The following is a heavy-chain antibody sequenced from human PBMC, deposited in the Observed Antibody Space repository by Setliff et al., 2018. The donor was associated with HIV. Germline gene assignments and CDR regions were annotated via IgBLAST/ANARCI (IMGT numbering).Heavy chain of an antibody. CDR3: ARSQLSLLYCSGGNCYTDY. Sequence: GESLKISCAASGFTFSTYWMSWVRQAPGKGLEWVANIKQDGSEKNYMDSVKGRFTISRDNAKNSLYLQMNSLRAEDTAVYYCARSQLSLLYCSGGNCYTDYWG. CDR2: IKQDGSEK. V-gene: IGHV3-7*02. CDR1: GFTFSTYW. J-gene: IGHJ4*01. D-gene: IGHD2-15*01.